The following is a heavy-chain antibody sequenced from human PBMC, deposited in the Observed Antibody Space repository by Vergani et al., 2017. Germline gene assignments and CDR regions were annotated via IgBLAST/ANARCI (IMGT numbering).Heavy chain of an antibody. CDR3: AREQGGYHDPTGVVGY. J-gene: IGHJ4*02. V-gene: IGHV4-61*02. D-gene: IGHD5-12*01. CDR2: IYTSGST. CDR1: GGSISSDNYS. Sequence: QVQLQESGPGLVKPSQTLSLTCTVSGGSISSDNYSWSWIRQPAGKGLEWIGRIYTSGSTNYNPSLKSRVTISVDTSKNQFSLKLSSVTAADTAVYYCAREQGGYHDPTGVVGYWGQGTLVTVSS.